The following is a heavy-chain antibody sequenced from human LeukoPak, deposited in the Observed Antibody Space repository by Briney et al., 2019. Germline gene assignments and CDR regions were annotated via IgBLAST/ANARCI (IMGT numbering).Heavy chain of an antibody. CDR1: GGSICSGGYY. J-gene: IGHJ4*02. D-gene: IGHD3-3*01. Sequence: SETLSLTCTVSGGSICSGGYYWSWIRQPPGKGLEWIGYIYYSGSTYYNPSLKSRVTISVDTSKNQFSLKLSSVTAADTAVYYCARHILEMAEFDYWGQGTLVTVSS. V-gene: IGHV4-31*03. CDR2: IYYSGST. CDR3: ARHILEMAEFDY.